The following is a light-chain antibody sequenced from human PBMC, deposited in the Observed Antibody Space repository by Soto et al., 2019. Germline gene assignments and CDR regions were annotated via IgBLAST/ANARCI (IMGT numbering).Light chain of an antibody. CDR1: QSVTSN. V-gene: IGKV3-15*01. CDR2: GAS. CDR3: QQYNNWPLT. J-gene: IGKJ4*01. Sequence: EKVMTQSPATLSVSPGERATLSCRASQSVTSNLAWYQQKPGQPPRRLIYGASTRATGIPARFSGSGSGTEFTLTISSLQSEDFAVYYCQQYNNWPLTFGGGTKVEIK.